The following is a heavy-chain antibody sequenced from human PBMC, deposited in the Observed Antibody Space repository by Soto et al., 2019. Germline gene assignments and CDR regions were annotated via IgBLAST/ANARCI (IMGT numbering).Heavy chain of an antibody. J-gene: IGHJ6*02. V-gene: IGHV5-51*01. CDR2: IYPCDSDT. Sequence: PGGSLKISCKAYRYSFTSYWSGWVRQMPRKGLEWMGIIYPCDSDTRYSASFQGHVTTSADKSISTAYLQWRSLKASDTAMYYCARPGVEYCSSGSCVDDWGQGTTVTVS. CDR3: ARPGVEYCSSGSCVDD. D-gene: IGHD2-15*01. CDR1: RYSFTSYW.